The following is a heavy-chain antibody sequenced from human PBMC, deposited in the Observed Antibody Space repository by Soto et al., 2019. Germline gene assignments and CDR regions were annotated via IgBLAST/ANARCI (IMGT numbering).Heavy chain of an antibody. CDR3: ARGGAAYGLDY. J-gene: IGHJ4*02. Sequence: PGESLKISCKGSGYRFTSYWISWVRQMPGKGLEWMGIIYPGDSETRYSPSFQGQVTISHDKSISTAFLQWSSLQASDSAMYYCARGGAAYGLDYWGQGTLVTVS. CDR2: IYPGDSET. D-gene: IGHD3-10*01. CDR1: GYRFTSYW. V-gene: IGHV5-51*01.